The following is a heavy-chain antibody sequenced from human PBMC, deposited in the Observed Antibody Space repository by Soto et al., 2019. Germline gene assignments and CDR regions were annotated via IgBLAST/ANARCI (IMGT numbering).Heavy chain of an antibody. CDR3: AKIPLYYDSGRYNHPFEF. V-gene: IGHV3-9*01. Sequence: SLRLSCVASGFIFDDYAMHWVRQAPGKGLEWVSFISWNSNNIAYADSVRGRFTISRDNAKNTLYLQMNSLRTEDTALYYCAKIPLYYDSGRYNHPFEFWGPGTLVTVS. CDR1: GFIFDDYA. CDR2: ISWNSNNI. J-gene: IGHJ4*02. D-gene: IGHD3-22*01.